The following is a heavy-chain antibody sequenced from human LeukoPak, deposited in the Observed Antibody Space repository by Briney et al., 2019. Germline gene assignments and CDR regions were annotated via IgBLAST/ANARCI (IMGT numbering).Heavy chain of an antibody. CDR1: DGSISSSSYY. Sequence: SETLSLTCTVSDGSISSSSYYWGWIRQPPGKGLEWIGSIYYSGSTYYNPSLKSRVTISVDTSKNQFSLKLSSVTAADTAVYYCARLIQRITIFGVVSSGFDPWGQGTLVTVSS. CDR2: IYYSGST. J-gene: IGHJ5*02. V-gene: IGHV4-39*01. CDR3: ARLIQRITIFGVVSSGFDP. D-gene: IGHD3-3*01.